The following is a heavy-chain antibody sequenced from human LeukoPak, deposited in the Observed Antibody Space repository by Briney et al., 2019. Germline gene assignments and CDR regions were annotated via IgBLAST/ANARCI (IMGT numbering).Heavy chain of an antibody. D-gene: IGHD3-3*01. V-gene: IGHV3-33*01. CDR2: IWYDGSNK. CDR1: GFTFSNFG. J-gene: IGHJ4*02. Sequence: GGSLRLSCAASGFTFSNFGMHWVRQAPGKGLEWVALIWYDGSNKYYADSVKGRFTISRDNSKNTVHLHMNSLRAEDTAVYYCARHRAIFGVVIIPPPDYWGQGTLVTVSS. CDR3: ARHRAIFGVVIIPPPDY.